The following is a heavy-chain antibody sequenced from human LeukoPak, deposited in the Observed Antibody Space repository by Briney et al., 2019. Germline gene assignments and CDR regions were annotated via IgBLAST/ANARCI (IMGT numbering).Heavy chain of an antibody. J-gene: IGHJ4*02. CDR2: INSNSGAR. V-gene: IGHV1-2*02. CDR3: ARGRGGATTGFDH. D-gene: IGHD1-26*01. CDR1: GYTFSVYD. Sequence: GASVKVSCKASGYTFSVYDMHWVRQAPGQGLESMGWINSNSGARNYAPKFQGRVTFSRDNSISTAYMELSSLRSDDTAIYYCARGRGGATTGFDHWGQGTLVTVSS.